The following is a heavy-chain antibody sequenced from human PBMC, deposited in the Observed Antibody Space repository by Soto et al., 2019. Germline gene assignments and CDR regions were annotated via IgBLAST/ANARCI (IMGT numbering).Heavy chain of an antibody. CDR3: ARVWDGSSGWYGAFDI. V-gene: IGHV4-59*01. Sequence: QVQLQESGPGLVKPSETLSLTCTVSGGSISSYYWSWIRQPPGKGLEWIGYIYYSGSTNYNPSLTSRVTISVDTSKNQFSLKLSSVTAADTAVYYCARVWDGSSGWYGAFDIWGQGTMVTVSS. CDR1: GGSISSYY. J-gene: IGHJ3*02. D-gene: IGHD6-19*01. CDR2: IYYSGST.